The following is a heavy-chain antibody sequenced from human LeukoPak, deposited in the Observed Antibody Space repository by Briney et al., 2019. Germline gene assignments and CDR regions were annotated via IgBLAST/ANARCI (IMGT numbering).Heavy chain of an antibody. CDR2: INHSGST. CDR3: ASGYSSSWSSPLYYFDY. D-gene: IGHD6-13*01. V-gene: IGHV4-34*01. J-gene: IGHJ4*02. CDR1: GGSFSGYY. Sequence: PSETLSLTCAVYGGSFSGYYWSWIRQPPGKGLEWIGEINHSGSTNYNPSLKSRVTISVDTSKNQFSLKLSSVTAADTAVYYCASGYSSSWSSPLYYFDYWGQGTLVTVSS.